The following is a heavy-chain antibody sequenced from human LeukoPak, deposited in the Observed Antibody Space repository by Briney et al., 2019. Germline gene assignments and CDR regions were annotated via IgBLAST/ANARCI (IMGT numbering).Heavy chain of an antibody. Sequence: GGSLRLSCAASGFTFSSYEMNWVRQAPGKGLEWVSYISSSGSTIYYADSVKGRFTISRDNAKNSLYLQMNSLRAEDTAVYYCARAGATVTMEALSYWGQGTLVTVSS. J-gene: IGHJ4*02. CDR2: ISSSGSTI. D-gene: IGHD4-17*01. CDR1: GFTFSSYE. CDR3: ARAGATVTMEALSY. V-gene: IGHV3-48*03.